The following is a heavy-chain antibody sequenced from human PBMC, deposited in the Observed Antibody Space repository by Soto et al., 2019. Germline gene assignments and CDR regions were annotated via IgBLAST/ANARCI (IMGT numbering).Heavy chain of an antibody. CDR3: ARTRIAALHVEYPLVPCFDP. Sequence: GESLKISCKGSGYSFTSYWIGWVRQMPGKGLEWMGIIYPGDSDTRYSPSFQGQVTISADKSISTAYLQWSSLKDSGTAMYYCARTRIAALHVEYPLVPCFDPWGQGTQVTVSS. V-gene: IGHV5-51*01. J-gene: IGHJ5*02. CDR1: GYSFTSYW. CDR2: IYPGDSDT. D-gene: IGHD6-6*01.